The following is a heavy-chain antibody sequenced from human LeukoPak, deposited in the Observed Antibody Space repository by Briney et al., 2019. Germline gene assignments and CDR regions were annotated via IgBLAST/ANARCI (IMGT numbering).Heavy chain of an antibody. Sequence: SETLSLTCTVSGGSISSYYWSWIRQPAGGGLEWIGRIYSCGGTNYNTSLKSRLTMSVDTSKNQFSLKLSSVTAADTARYYCARSGVTAGARNYYYYMDVWGKGTTVTVSS. CDR3: ARSGVTAGARNYYYYMDV. D-gene: IGHD2-21*02. CDR1: GGSISSYY. J-gene: IGHJ6*03. CDR2: IYSCGGT. V-gene: IGHV4-4*07.